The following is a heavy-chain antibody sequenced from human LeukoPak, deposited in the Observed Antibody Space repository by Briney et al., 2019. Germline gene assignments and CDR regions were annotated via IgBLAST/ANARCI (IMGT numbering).Heavy chain of an antibody. J-gene: IGHJ4*02. CDR3: AKERAIVVVPAAVDD. Sequence: GGSLRLSCAGSGFIFDSYSLNWVRQAPGKGLEWIAYIGSSSSTIHYADSVKGRFTISRDNSKNTLYLQMNSLRAEDTAVYYCAKERAIVVVPAAVDDWGQGTLVTVSS. D-gene: IGHD2-2*01. CDR1: GFIFDSYS. V-gene: IGHV3-48*01. CDR2: IGSSSSTI.